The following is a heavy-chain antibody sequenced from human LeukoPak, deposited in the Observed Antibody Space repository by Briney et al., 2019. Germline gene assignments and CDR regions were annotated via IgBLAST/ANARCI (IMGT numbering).Heavy chain of an antibody. J-gene: IGHJ4*02. CDR1: RFTFSNYA. CDR2: IRASGGST. Sequence: GGSLRLSCAASRFTFSNYAMSWVRQAPGKGLEWVSTIRASGGSTYYADSVKGRFTISRDKSKNTLYLQMNSLRAEDTAVYYCARGTEYNSSSPFDYWGQGTLVTVSS. D-gene: IGHD6-6*01. V-gene: IGHV3-23*01. CDR3: ARGTEYNSSSPFDY.